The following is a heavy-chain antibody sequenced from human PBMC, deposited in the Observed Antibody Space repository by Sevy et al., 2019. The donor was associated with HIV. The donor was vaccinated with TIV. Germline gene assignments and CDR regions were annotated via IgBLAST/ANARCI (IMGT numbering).Heavy chain of an antibody. CDR3: AREGLEEDSYLGDY. D-gene: IGHD3-10*01. J-gene: IGHJ4*02. Sequence: ASVKVSCQTSGYSFSDYYLNWIRQAPGQGLEWLGWINPDSGGSKAAEKFLGRLTMTSDTSISTVFMELTGLTSDDTGLDYWAREGLEEDSYLGDYWGQGTQVTVSS. V-gene: IGHV1-2*02. CDR2: INPDSGGS. CDR1: GYSFSDYY.